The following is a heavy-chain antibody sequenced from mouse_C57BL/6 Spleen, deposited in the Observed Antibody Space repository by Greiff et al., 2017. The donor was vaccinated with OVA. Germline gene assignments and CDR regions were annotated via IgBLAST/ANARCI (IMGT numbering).Heavy chain of an antibody. D-gene: IGHD3-2*02. CDR1: GYSITSGYY. J-gene: IGHJ4*01. Sequence: EVKLQESGPGLVKPSQSLSLTCSVTGYSITSGYYWNWIRQFPGNKLEWMGYISYDGSNNYNPSLKNRISITRDTSKNQFFLKLNSVTTEDTATYYCARGKTAQARDYAMDYWGQGTSVTVSS. CDR2: ISYDGSN. V-gene: IGHV3-6*01. CDR3: ARGKTAQARDYAMDY.